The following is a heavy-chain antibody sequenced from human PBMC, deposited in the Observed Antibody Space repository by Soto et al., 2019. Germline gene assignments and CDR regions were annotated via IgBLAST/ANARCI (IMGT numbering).Heavy chain of an antibody. V-gene: IGHV3-23*01. CDR1: GFTFSSYA. J-gene: IGHJ4*02. D-gene: IGHD4-17*01. CDR3: AKDFRWDYGDYYYFDY. CDR2: ISGSGGST. Sequence: GGSLRLSCAASGFTFSSYAMSWVRQAPGKGLEWVSAISGSGGSTYYADSVKGRFTISRDNSKNTLYLQMNSLRAEDTAVYYCAKDFRWDYGDYYYFDYWGQGTLVTVSS.